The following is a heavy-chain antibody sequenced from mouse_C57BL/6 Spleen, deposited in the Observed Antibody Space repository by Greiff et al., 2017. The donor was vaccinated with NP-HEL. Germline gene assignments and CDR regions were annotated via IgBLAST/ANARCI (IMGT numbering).Heavy chain of an antibody. CDR3: ARVYYGNYDWYFDV. CDR1: GYSITSGYY. CDR2: ISYDGSN. J-gene: IGHJ1*03. D-gene: IGHD2-1*01. V-gene: IGHV3-6*01. Sequence: EVKLMESGPGLVKPSQSLSLTCSVTGYSITSGYYWNWIRQFPGNKLEWMGYISYDGSNNYNPSLKNRISITRDTSKNQFFLKLNSVTTEDTATYYCARVYYGNYDWYFDVWGTGTTVTVSS.